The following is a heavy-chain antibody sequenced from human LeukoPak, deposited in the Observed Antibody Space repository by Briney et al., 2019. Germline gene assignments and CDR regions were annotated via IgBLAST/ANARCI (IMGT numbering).Heavy chain of an antibody. CDR1: GFTFSSYA. D-gene: IGHD5-18*01. CDR3: ARELYVDTAMDILDY. J-gene: IGHJ4*02. CDR2: ISYDGSNK. V-gene: IGHV3-30-3*01. Sequence: GGSLRLSCAASGFTFSSYAMHWVRQAPGKGLEWVAVISYDGSNKYYADSVKGRFTISRDNSKNTLYLQMNSLRAEDTAVYYCARELYVDTAMDILDYWGQGTLVTVSS.